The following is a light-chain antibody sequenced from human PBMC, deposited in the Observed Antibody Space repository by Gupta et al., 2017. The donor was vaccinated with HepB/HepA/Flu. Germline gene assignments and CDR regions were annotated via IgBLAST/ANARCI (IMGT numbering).Light chain of an antibody. J-gene: IGKJ4*01. Sequence: DIQLTQSPSFLSASVGDRVTITCRASQGISTHLAWYQQKPGKAPKLLIYDASTLQSGVPSRFSGSGSGTEFTLTISSLQPEDFTTYYRQQLNTYPSTFGRGTQVEIK. CDR2: DAS. V-gene: IGKV1-9*01. CDR1: QGISTH. CDR3: QQLNTYPST.